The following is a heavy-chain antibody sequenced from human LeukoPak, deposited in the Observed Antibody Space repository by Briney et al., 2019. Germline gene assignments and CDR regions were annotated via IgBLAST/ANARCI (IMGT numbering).Heavy chain of an antibody. CDR2: IYTSGST. Sequence: ASETLSLTCTVSGGSISSYYWSWIRQPAGKGLEYIGRIYTSGSTNYNPSLKSRVTMSVGTSKNQFSLKLSSVTAADTAVYYCASGSVAGTKFDYWGQGTLVTVSS. D-gene: IGHD6-19*01. J-gene: IGHJ4*02. V-gene: IGHV4-4*07. CDR3: ASGSVAGTKFDY. CDR1: GGSISSYY.